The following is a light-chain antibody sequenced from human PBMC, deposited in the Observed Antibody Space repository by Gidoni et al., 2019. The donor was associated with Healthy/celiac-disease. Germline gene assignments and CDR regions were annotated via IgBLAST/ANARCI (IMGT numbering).Light chain of an antibody. Sequence: TKLTQSPSSLSASVGDRVTLTSRASESISSYLNWYQQKPEKAPKLLIYAASSLQSGVPSRFSVRGSVTDFTLTISSLQPEDFAPYYCQQSYSTSFAFGPGTKVDIK. CDR1: ESISSY. V-gene: IGKV1-39*01. CDR3: QQSYSTSFA. CDR2: AAS. J-gene: IGKJ3*01.